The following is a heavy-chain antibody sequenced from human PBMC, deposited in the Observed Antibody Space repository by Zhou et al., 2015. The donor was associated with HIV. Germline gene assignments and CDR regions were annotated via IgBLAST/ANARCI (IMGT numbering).Heavy chain of an antibody. CDR1: GYTFTSYG. V-gene: IGHV1-18*01. J-gene: IGHJ2*01. CDR2: ISAYNGNT. CDR3: ARDRVSSVVVKRWAGWYFDL. D-gene: IGHD3-22*01. Sequence: QVQLVQSGAEVKKPGASVKVSCKASGYTFTSYGISWVRQAPGQGLEWMGWISAYNGNTNYAQKLQGRVTMTTDTSTSTAYMELRSLRSDDTAVYYCARDRVSSVVVKRWAGWYFDLVGPWHPWSLS.